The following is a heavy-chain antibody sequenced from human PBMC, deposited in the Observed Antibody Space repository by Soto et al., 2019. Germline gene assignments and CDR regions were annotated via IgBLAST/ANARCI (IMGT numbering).Heavy chain of an antibody. V-gene: IGHV3-15*01. J-gene: IGHJ3*02. CDR3: TTPYSSGWYAAWAAFDI. CDR2: IKSKTDGGTT. CDR1: GFTFSNAW. D-gene: IGHD6-19*01. Sequence: GGSLRLSCAASGFTFSNAWMSWVRQAPGKGLEWVGLIKSKTDGGTTDYAAPVKGRFTISRDDSKNTLYLQMNSLKTEDTAVYYCTTPYSSGWYAAWAAFDIWGQGTMVTVSS.